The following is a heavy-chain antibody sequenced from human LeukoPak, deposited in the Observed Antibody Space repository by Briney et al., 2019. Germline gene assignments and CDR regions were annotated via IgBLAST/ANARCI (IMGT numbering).Heavy chain of an antibody. V-gene: IGHV3-30-3*01. D-gene: IGHD6-19*01. CDR2: ISYDGSNK. CDR3: ARDRRVAGRAAPGY. CDR1: GFTFSSYA. J-gene: IGHJ4*02. Sequence: PGGSLRLSCAASGFTFSSYAMSWVRQAPGKGLEWVAVISYDGSNKYYADSVKGRFTISRDNSKNTLYLQMNSLRAEDTAVYYCARDRRVAGRAAPGYWGQGTLVTVSS.